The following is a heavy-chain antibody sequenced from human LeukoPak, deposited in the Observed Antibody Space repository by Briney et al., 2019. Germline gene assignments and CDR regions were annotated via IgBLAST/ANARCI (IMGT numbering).Heavy chain of an antibody. CDR1: GFTFSDYY. D-gene: IGHD2-15*01. V-gene: IGHV3-11*01. CDR2: ISSSGSTI. CDR3: ARHAIRAVIAAQFDS. J-gene: IGHJ4*02. Sequence: PGGSLRLSCAASGFTFSDYYMSWIRQAPGKGLEWVSYISSSGSTIYYADSVKGRFTISRDNAKNSLYLQMTGLRAEDTALYYCARHAIRAVIAAQFDSWGQGTLVTVSS.